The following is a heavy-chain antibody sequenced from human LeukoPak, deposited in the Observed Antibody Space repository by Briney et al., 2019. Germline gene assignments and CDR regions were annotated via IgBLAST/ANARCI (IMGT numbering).Heavy chain of an antibody. CDR2: ITWHGGTT. V-gene: IGHV3-43D*03. J-gene: IGHJ4*02. CDR1: GFTFDDYG. D-gene: IGHD2-15*01. Sequence: GGSLRLSCVASGFTFDDYGMHWVRQAPGKGLEWVSLITWHGGTTYYADSVKGRFVISRDNSKNTLYLQMNSLRAEDTAVYYCAKADIVVVVAATRDWGQGTLVTVSS. CDR3: AKADIVVVVAATRD.